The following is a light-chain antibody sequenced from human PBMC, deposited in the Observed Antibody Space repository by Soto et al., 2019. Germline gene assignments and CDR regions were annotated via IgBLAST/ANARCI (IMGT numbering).Light chain of an antibody. CDR2: EVS. CDR1: RSLLHITGETF. Sequence: DVVMTQTPLSLSVVPGQPSCVSCKAIRSLLHITGETFLFWYLQKPGQSPQLLIYEVSTRVSGVPDRFSGSGSGTDFTLEISRVETDDVGIYYCMQSTQLPPTFGQGTRLEI. CDR3: MQSTQLPPT. J-gene: IGKJ5*01. V-gene: IGKV2D-29*02.